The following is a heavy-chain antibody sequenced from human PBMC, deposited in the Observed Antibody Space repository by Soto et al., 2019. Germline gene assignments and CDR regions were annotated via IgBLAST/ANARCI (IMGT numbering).Heavy chain of an antibody. CDR2: IYYSGST. V-gene: IGHV4-31*03. D-gene: IGHD3-10*01. J-gene: IGHJ6*02. CDR3: ARDWGSGSYYYGMDV. CDR1: GGYISSGGYY. Sequence: SETLSLTCTVSGGYISSGGYYWSWIRQHPGKGLEWIGYIYYSGSTYYNPSLKSRVTISVDTSKNQFSLKLSSVTAADTAVYYCARDWGSGSYYYGMDVWGQGTTVTVSS.